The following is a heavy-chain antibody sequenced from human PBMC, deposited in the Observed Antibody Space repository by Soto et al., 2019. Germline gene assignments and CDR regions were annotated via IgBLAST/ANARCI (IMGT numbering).Heavy chain of an antibody. V-gene: IGHV1-18*04. Sequence: GASVKVSCKASGYTFTSYGISWVRQAPGQGLEWMGWISAYNGNTNYAQRLQGRVTMTTDTSTSTAYMELRSLRSDDTAVYYCARDLSRTVAGTETLMDVRGQGTTVTVSS. D-gene: IGHD6-19*01. J-gene: IGHJ6*02. CDR1: GYTFTSYG. CDR2: ISAYNGNT. CDR3: ARDLSRTVAGTETLMDV.